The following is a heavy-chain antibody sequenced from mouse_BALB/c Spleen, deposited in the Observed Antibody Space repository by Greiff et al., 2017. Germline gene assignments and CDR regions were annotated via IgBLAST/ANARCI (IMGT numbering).Heavy chain of an antibody. CDR1: GYTFTSYV. CDR3: AREHYRYGFAY. D-gene: IGHD2-14*01. Sequence: VQLKQSGPELVKPGASVKMSCKASGYTFTSYVMHWVKQKPGQGLEWIGYINPYNDGTKYNEKFKGKATLTSDKSSSTAYMELSSLTSEDSAVYYCAREHYRYGFAYWGQGTLVTVSA. CDR2: INPYNDGT. V-gene: IGHV1-14*01. J-gene: IGHJ3*01.